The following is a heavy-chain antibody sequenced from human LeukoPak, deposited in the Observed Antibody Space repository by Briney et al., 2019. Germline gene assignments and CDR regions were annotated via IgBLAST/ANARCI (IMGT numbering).Heavy chain of an antibody. CDR1: GITVSRNH. D-gene: IGHD3-10*01. Sequence: GGSLTLSCAASGITVSRNHMSWVRQAPGKGLEWVSGIYSGGSTFDADSVKGRFTSSRDTSKNTFYLQMNSLRVEDTAVYYCTRDRAGTQSWVEFDLWGQGTLVTVSS. CDR3: TRDRAGTQSWVEFDL. J-gene: IGHJ5*02. V-gene: IGHV3-66*02. CDR2: IYSGGST.